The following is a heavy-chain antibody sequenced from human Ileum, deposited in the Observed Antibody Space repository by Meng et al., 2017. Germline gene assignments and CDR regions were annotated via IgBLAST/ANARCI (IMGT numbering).Heavy chain of an antibody. CDR3: ARERIRELGLFDS. J-gene: IGHJ4*02. Sequence: QRQQPEPGQRLVQPSWTVSLASDVPGDSIGISKWWSGLREPPGKGLEWIGEISNSGKTVYSPSLKSRVRILLDKSNNQFSLTLNSVTAADTAMYYCARERIRELGLFDSWGQGTLVTVSS. CDR1: GDSIGISKW. V-gene: IGHV4-4*02. D-gene: IGHD3-10*01. CDR2: ISNSGKT.